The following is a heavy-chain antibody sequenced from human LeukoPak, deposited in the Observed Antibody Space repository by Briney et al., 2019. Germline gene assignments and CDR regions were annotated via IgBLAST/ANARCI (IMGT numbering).Heavy chain of an antibody. D-gene: IGHD3-22*01. V-gene: IGHV4-30-2*01. CDR2: IHHSGST. Sequence: PSQTLSLTCAVSGGSISSGGYSWSWIRQPPGKGLEWIGYIHHSGSTYYNPSLKSRVTISVDRSKNQFSLKLSSVTAADTAVYYCARATYYDSSGYYYGNAFDIWGQGTMVTVSS. CDR1: GGSISSGGYS. J-gene: IGHJ3*02. CDR3: ARATYYDSSGYYYGNAFDI.